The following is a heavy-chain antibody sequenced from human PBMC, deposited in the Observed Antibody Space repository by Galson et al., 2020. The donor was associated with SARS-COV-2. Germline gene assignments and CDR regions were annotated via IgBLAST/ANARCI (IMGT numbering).Heavy chain of an antibody. CDR1: GFTFSSYS. CDR3: ATPRGYSYGSFDY. CDR2: ISSSSSHI. Sequence: KNGESLKISCTASGFTFSSYSMNWVRQAPGKGLEWVSSISSSSSHIYYADSVKGRFTISRDNAKNSLYLQMNSLRAEDTAVYYCATPRGYSYGSFDYWGEGSRVIVSS. J-gene: IGHJ4*02. V-gene: IGHV3-21*01. D-gene: IGHD5-18*01.